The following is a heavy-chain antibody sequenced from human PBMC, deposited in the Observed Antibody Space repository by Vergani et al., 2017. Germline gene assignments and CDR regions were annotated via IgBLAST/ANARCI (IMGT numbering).Heavy chain of an antibody. CDR2: IHYSENT. V-gene: IGHV4-59*11. CDR3: ASDTHSGQRADR. Sequence: QVQLQESGPGLVKSSETLSPTCSVSFDSIRNLYCNLIRQPPGKGLEWIGSIHYSENTNYNPSLKTRVTISVDTSKNQFSLTLTSVTAADTAVYYCASDTHSGQRADRRGQGILVTVTS. CDR1: FDSIRNLY. D-gene: IGHD6-19*01. J-gene: IGHJ5*02.